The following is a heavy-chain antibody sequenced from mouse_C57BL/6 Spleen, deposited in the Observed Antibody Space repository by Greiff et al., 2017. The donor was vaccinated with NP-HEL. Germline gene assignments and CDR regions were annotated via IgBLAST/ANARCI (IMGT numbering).Heavy chain of an antibody. Sequence: DVKLVESGGGLVKPGGSLKLSCAASGFTFSSYAMSWVRQTPEKRLEWVATISDGGSYTYYPDNVKGRFTISRDNAKNNLYLQMSHLKSEDTAMYYCARDGGDRYFDVWGTGTTVTVSS. CDR2: ISDGGSYT. CDR1: GFTFSSYA. J-gene: IGHJ1*03. CDR3: ARDGGDRYFDV. V-gene: IGHV5-4*01. D-gene: IGHD3-3*01.